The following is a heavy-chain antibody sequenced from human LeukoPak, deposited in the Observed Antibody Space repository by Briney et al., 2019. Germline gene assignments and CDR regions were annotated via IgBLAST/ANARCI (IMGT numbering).Heavy chain of an antibody. J-gene: IGHJ5*02. V-gene: IGHV4-34*01. CDR1: GGSFSGYY. D-gene: IGHD6-13*01. Sequence: PSETLSLTCAVYGGSFSGYYWSWIRQPPGKGLEWIGEINHSGSTNYNPSLKSRVTISVDTSKNQFSLKLSSVTAADTAVYYCAIHLGQQLVPGWFDPWGQGTLDTVSS. CDR3: AIHLGQQLVPGWFDP. CDR2: INHSGST.